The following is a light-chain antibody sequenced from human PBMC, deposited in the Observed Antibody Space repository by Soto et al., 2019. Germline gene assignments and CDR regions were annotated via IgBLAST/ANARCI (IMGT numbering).Light chain of an antibody. CDR3: QHYISYSEA. V-gene: IGKV1-5*03. CDR1: RTISRW. J-gene: IGKJ1*01. Sequence: DIQMTQSPSTLSGSVGDRVTITCRASRTISRWLAWYQQKPGKAPKLLIYKASTLKSGVPSRFSGSGSGTEFTLTISSLQPDNFANYYCQHYISYSEAFGQGTKVE. CDR2: KAS.